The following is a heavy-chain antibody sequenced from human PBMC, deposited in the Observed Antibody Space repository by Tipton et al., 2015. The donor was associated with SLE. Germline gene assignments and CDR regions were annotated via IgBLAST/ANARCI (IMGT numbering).Heavy chain of an antibody. D-gene: IGHD2-2*01. Sequence: SLRLSCAASGFTFGGYAMTWVRQAPGKGLEWVALISYNGNSKYYPDSVKGRFSISRDTSKNTLYLQMNSLRAEDTALYYCARDEACSTTSCLRNWLDPWGQGTLVTVSS. CDR2: ISYNGNSK. CDR3: ARDEACSTTSCLRNWLDP. V-gene: IGHV3-30*04. J-gene: IGHJ5*02. CDR1: GFTFGGYA.